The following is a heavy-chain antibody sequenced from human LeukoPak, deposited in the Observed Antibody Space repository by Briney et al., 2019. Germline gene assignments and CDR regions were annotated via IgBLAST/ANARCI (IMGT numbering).Heavy chain of an antibody. CDR1: GRSVSSGSYY. CDR3: ARDTYDSSGYSKFDY. Sequence: SETLSLTCTVSGRSVSSGSYYWSWIRQPPGKGLEGIGNIYYSGSTNYNPSLKSRVTMSLDTSKNQFSLKLSCVTAADTAVYYCARDTYDSSGYSKFDYWGQGTLVTVSS. CDR2: IYYSGST. V-gene: IGHV4-61*01. J-gene: IGHJ4*02. D-gene: IGHD3-22*01.